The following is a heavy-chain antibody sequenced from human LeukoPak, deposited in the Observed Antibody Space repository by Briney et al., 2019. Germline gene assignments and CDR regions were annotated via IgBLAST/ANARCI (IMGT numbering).Heavy chain of an antibody. D-gene: IGHD5-12*01. V-gene: IGHV3-49*04. Sequence: GGSLRLSCTTSGLTFGEYGFNWVRQAPGKGLEWVGFIRSKVHDSTPQYAASVKGRFTISRDDSKDTAYLQMINLKTEDTAIYYCTRAGGFDNFLDYWGQGTPVTVSS. CDR3: TRAGGFDNFLDY. CDR1: GLTFGEYG. CDR2: IRSKVHDSTP. J-gene: IGHJ4*02.